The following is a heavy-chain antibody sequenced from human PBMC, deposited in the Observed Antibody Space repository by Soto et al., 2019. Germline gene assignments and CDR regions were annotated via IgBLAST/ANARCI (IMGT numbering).Heavy chain of an antibody. CDR3: AIEDFSSGWANRGY. V-gene: IGHV1-69*01. CDR2: IIPIFGTA. Sequence: QVQLVQSGAEVKKPGSSVKVSCKASGGTFSSYAISWVRQAPGQGLEWMGGIIPIFGTANYAQKFQGRVTITADESTSTAYMEMRSLRSEEKAVYYCAIEDFSSGWANRGYWGQGSLVNVSS. J-gene: IGHJ4*02. CDR1: GGTFSSYA. D-gene: IGHD6-19*01.